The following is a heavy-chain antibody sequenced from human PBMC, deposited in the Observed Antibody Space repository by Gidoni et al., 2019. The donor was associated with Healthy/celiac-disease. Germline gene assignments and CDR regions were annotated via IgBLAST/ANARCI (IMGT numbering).Heavy chain of an antibody. CDR2: ISGSGGRT. V-gene: IGHV3-23*01. D-gene: IGHD3-22*01. Sequence: EVPLLESGGGLVQPGWSLRLSCAASGFTFSSYAMSWVRQAPGKGLGWVSAISGSGGRTDYADSVKGRFTISRDNSKNTRYLQMNSLRAEDTAVYYCAKGLAAGYYDTLPLPYWGQGTLVTVSS. CDR3: AKGLAAGYYDTLPLPY. J-gene: IGHJ4*02. CDR1: GFTFSSYA.